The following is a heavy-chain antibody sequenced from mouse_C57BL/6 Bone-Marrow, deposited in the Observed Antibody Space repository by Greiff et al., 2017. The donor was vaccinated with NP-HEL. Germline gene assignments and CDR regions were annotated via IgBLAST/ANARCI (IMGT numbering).Heavy chain of an antibody. D-gene: IGHD2-1*01. Sequence: VQLQQSGPELVKPGASVKIPCKASGYTFTDYNMDWVKQSHGKSLEWIGDINPNNGGTIYNQKFKGKATLTVDKSSSTAYMELRSLTSEDTAVYYCARATGIYYGNLYYFDYWGQGTTLTVSS. V-gene: IGHV1-18*01. CDR2: INPNNGGT. CDR3: ARATGIYYGNLYYFDY. CDR1: GYTFTDYN. J-gene: IGHJ2*01.